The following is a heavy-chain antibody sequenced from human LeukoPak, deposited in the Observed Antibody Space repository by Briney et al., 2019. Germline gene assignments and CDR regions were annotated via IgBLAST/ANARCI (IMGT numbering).Heavy chain of an antibody. V-gene: IGHV3-21*01. CDR1: GFTFSSYS. D-gene: IGHD4-11*01. Sequence: GGSLRLSCAASGFTFSSYSMNRVRQAPGKGLEWVSSISSSSSYIYYADSLKGRFTISRDNAKNSLYLQMNSLRAEDTAVYYCARGTPTTRDFDSWGQGTLVTVSS. J-gene: IGHJ4*02. CDR2: ISSSSSYI. CDR3: ARGTPTTRDFDS.